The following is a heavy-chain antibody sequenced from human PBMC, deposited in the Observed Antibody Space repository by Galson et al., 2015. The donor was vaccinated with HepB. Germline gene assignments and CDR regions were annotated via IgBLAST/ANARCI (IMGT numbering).Heavy chain of an antibody. CDR2: ISYDGSNK. CDR1: GFTFSSYG. D-gene: IGHD3-22*01. J-gene: IGHJ4*02. V-gene: IGHV3-30*18. Sequence: SLRLSCAASGFTFSSYGMHWVRQAPGKGLEWVAVISYDGSNKYYADSVKGRFTISRDNSKNTLYLQMNSLRAEDTAVYYCAKTPASHYYDSSGYYYFDHWGQGTLVTVSS. CDR3: AKTPASHYYDSSGYYYFDH.